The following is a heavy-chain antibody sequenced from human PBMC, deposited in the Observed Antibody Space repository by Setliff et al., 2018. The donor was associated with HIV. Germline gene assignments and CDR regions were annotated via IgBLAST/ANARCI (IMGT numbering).Heavy chain of an antibody. Sequence: SETLSLTCTVSGASVTSSSNYWGWIRQPPGKGLEWIGSFYYSGNTYYNPSLNSRVTISVDTTNTQFSLKLRSVTAADTAVYYCARRRGGTSRSFLDYWGQGNLVTVSS. D-gene: IGHD3-10*01. CDR2: FYYSGNT. CDR1: GASVTSSSNY. J-gene: IGHJ4*02. CDR3: ARRRGGTSRSFLDY. V-gene: IGHV4-39*07.